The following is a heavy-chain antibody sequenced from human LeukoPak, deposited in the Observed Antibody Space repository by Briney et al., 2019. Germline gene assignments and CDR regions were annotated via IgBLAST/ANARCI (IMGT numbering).Heavy chain of an antibody. CDR1: GFTFSNYA. CDR2: ISGSGGST. V-gene: IGHV3-23*01. D-gene: IGHD3-22*01. CDR3: AKVPYDSSGYHFDY. J-gene: IGHJ4*02. Sequence: GGSLRLSCAASGFTFSNYAMSWVRQAPGKGLEWVSGISGSGGSTYYADSVKGRFTISRDNSKNTLYLQMNSLRAEDTAVYYCAKVPYDSSGYHFDYWGQGTQVTVSS.